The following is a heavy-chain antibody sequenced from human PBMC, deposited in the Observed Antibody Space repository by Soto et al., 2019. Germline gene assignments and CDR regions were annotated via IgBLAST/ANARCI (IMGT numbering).Heavy chain of an antibody. CDR2: MFYSGAT. CDR3: ARHKSGSDWLDP. CDR1: GGSISDISYC. J-gene: IGHJ5*02. V-gene: IGHV4-39*01. Sequence: SETLSLSCTVSGGSISDISYCWGWIRQPPGKGLQWIGCMFYSGATYYNPSLKNRVTLSVDTSNNEFSLKLVSVTAPDTAVYYCARHKSGSDWLDPWGQGTLVTVS. D-gene: IGHD2-15*01.